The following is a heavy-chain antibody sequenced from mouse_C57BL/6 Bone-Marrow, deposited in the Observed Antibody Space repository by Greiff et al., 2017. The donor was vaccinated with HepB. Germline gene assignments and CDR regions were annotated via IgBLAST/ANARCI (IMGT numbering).Heavy chain of an antibody. CDR1: GYTFTSYW. D-gene: IGHD1-1*01. Sequence: QVQLQQPGAELVMPGASVKLSCKASGYTFTSYWMHWVKQRPGQGLEWIGEIDPSDSYTNYNQKFKGKSTLTGDKASSTAYMQLSSLTSEDSAVYYCARWGYGSSWFAYWGQGTLVTVSA. CDR3: ARWGYGSSWFAY. CDR2: IDPSDSYT. J-gene: IGHJ3*01. V-gene: IGHV1-69*01.